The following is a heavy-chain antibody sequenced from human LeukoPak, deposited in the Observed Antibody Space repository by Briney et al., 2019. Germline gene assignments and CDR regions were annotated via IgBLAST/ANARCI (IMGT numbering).Heavy chain of an antibody. CDR1: GGSISSGSYY. CDR3: ARGTTGYCSSTSCYSFDY. Sequence: NPSETLSLTCTVSGGSISSGSYYWSWIRQPAGKGLEWIGRIYTSGSTNYNPSLKSRVTISVDTFKNQFSLKLSSVTAADTAVYYCARGTTGYCSSTSCYSFDYWGQGTLVTVSS. V-gene: IGHV4-61*02. D-gene: IGHD2-2*01. J-gene: IGHJ4*02. CDR2: IYTSGST.